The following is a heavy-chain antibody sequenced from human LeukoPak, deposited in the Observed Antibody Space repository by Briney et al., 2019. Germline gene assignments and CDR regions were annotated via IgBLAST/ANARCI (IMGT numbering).Heavy chain of an antibody. V-gene: IGHV3-21*04. CDR2: ISSSSSYI. D-gene: IGHD1-26*01. Sequence: KTGGSLRLSCAASGFTFSSYSMNWVRQAPGKGLEWVSSISSSSSYIYYADSVKGRFTISRDNAKNSLYLQMNSLRAEDTAVYYCARDLLVGANGYWGQGTLVTVSS. CDR1: GFTFSSYS. J-gene: IGHJ4*02. CDR3: ARDLLVGANGY.